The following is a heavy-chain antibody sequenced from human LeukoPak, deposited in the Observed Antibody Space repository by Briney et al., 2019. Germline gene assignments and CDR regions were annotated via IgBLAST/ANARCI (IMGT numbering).Heavy chain of an antibody. Sequence: GGSLRLSCAASGLTVSSNYMSWVRQAPGKGLEWVSVIYSGGSTYYADSVKGRFTISRDNSKNTLYLQMNSLRAEDTAVYYCARDWGGYSYGYGVDAFDIWGQGTMVTVSS. D-gene: IGHD5-18*01. J-gene: IGHJ3*02. CDR3: ARDWGGYSYGYGVDAFDI. CDR1: GLTVSSNY. CDR2: IYSGGST. V-gene: IGHV3-66*01.